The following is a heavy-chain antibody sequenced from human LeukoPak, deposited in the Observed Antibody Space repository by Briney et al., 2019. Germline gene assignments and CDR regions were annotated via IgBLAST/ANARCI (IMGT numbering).Heavy chain of an antibody. CDR3: ARERSIVGATRGDYFDY. Sequence: SETLSLTCTVSGGSISSYYWSWIRQPAGKGLEWIGRIYTSGSTNYNPSLKSRVTMSVDTSKNQFSLKLSSVTAADTAVYYCARERSIVGATRGDYFDYWGQGTLVTVSS. J-gene: IGHJ4*02. CDR1: GGSISSYY. CDR2: IYTSGST. V-gene: IGHV4-4*07. D-gene: IGHD1-26*01.